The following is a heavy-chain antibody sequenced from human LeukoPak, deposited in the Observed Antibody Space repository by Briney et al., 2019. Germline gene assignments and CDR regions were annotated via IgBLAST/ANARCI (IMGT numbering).Heavy chain of an antibody. CDR2: IYHSGSS. V-gene: IGHV4-38-2*01. CDR1: GYSISSGYY. CDR3: ASSSSGYYTYDY. D-gene: IGHD3-3*01. Sequence: PSETLSLTCAVSGYSISSGYYWGWIRQPPGKGLDWIGSIYHSGSSYYNPSLKSRVTISVDTSNNQFSLNLSSVTAADSAVYYCASSSSGYYTYDYWGQGTLVTVSS. J-gene: IGHJ4*02.